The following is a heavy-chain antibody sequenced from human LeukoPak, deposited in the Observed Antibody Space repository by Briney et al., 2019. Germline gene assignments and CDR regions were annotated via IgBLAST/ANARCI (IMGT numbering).Heavy chain of an antibody. CDR3: ARDPRVAAAGGAFDI. CDR1: GGSLSSYY. D-gene: IGHD6-13*01. CDR2: IYTSGST. J-gene: IGHJ3*02. Sequence: PSETLSLTCTVSGGSLSSYYWSWIRQPAGKGLEWIGRIYTSGSTNYNPSLKSRVTISVDKSKNQFSLKLSSVTAADTAVYYCARDPRVAAAGGAFDIWGQGTMVTVSS. V-gene: IGHV4-4*07.